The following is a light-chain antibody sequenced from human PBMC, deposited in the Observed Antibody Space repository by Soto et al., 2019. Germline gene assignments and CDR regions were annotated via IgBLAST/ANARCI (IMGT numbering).Light chain of an antibody. CDR2: KAS. Sequence: DIQMTQSPSTLSASVGDRVTITCRASQSISIWLAWYQQKPGKAPKILIYKASSLESGVPSRFSGSGSGTEFTLTISSLQPDDSATYYCQQYKSYPWTFGQGTKVDIK. V-gene: IGKV1-5*03. CDR3: QQYKSYPWT. CDR1: QSISIW. J-gene: IGKJ1*01.